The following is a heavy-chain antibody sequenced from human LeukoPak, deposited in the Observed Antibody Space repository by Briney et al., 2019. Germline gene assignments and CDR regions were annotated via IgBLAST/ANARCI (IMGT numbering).Heavy chain of an antibody. CDR2: ISGYNGNT. D-gene: IGHD4-17*01. Sequence: ASVMVSCKASGYTFSMYGLTWVRQAPGQGLEWMGWISGYNGNTVYAQKLQGRVTMTTDTSTTTVWMELRSLTSDDTAIYYCARDYGDYHTFDYWGQGTLVTVSS. CDR1: GYTFSMYG. V-gene: IGHV1-18*01. CDR3: ARDYGDYHTFDY. J-gene: IGHJ4*02.